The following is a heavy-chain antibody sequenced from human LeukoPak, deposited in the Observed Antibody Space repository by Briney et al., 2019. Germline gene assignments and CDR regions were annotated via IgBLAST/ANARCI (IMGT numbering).Heavy chain of an antibody. CDR3: AKGGGYEAPYYYYYMDV. CDR1: GFTFSSYG. CDR2: IRYDGSNK. V-gene: IGHV3-30*02. Sequence: GGSLRLSCAASGFTFSSYGMHWVRQAPGKGLEWVAFIRYDGSNKYYADSVKGRFTISRDNSKNTLYLQMNSLRADDTAVYYCAKGGGYEAPYYYYYMDVWGKGTTVTISS. D-gene: IGHD5-12*01. J-gene: IGHJ6*03.